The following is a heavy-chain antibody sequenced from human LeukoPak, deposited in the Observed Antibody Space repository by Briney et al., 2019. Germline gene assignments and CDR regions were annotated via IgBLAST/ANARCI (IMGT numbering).Heavy chain of an antibody. V-gene: IGHV4-59*01. CDR3: ARVTGYMIEDYFDY. J-gene: IGHJ4*02. D-gene: IGHD3-22*01. CDR2: IYYSGST. CDR1: GGSISSYY. Sequence: SETLSLTCTVSGGSISSYYWSWIRQPPGKGMEWIGYIYYSGSTNYNPSLKSRVTISVDTSKNQFSLKLRSVTAADTAVYYCARVTGYMIEDYFDYWGQGTLVTVSS.